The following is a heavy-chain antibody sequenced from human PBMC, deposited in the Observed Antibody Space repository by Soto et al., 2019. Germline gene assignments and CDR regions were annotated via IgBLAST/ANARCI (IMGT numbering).Heavy chain of an antibody. Sequence: EVQLVESGGGLVKPGGSLRLSCVGSGFTFSSYGLHWVRQAPGKGLEWVSSISSRSSYIYYADSVKGRFTISRDNAKRSLFLQMNPRRAEGTAMYYGASGWQLTDYYAMDVWGQGTTVTVSS. CDR2: ISSRSSYI. CDR1: GFTFSSYG. J-gene: IGHJ6*02. V-gene: IGHV3-21*01. D-gene: IGHD1-1*01. CDR3: ASGWQLTDYYAMDV.